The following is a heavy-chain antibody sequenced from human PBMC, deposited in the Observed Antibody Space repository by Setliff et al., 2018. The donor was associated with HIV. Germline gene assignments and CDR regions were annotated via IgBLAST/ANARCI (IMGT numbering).Heavy chain of an antibody. Sequence: SVKVSCKASGFSFDDYYIHWVRQAPGQGLEWVGSVIPVFGEPHYAQRFQGRVTITADRSSNTAYMEIMSLRSDDTATYYCGRGVLYGLSEYWGPGSLVTVSS. V-gene: IGHV1-69*13. CDR3: GRGVLYGLSEY. CDR2: VIPVFGEP. D-gene: IGHD3-10*01. J-gene: IGHJ4*02. CDR1: GFSFDDYY.